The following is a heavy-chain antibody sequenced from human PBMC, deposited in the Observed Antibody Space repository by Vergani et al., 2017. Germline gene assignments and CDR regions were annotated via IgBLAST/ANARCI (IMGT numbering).Heavy chain of an antibody. CDR1: GGTFSSYA. D-gene: IGHD3-16*01. CDR2: LIPIFGTA. Sequence: QVQLVQSGAEVKKPGSSVKVSCKASGGTFSSYAISWVRQAPGQGLEWMGGLIPIFGTANYAQKFQGRVTITADASTSTAYMELSSLRSEETAGYYCAGRTFGRGSVSNDYWGQGTLVTVSS. V-gene: IGHV1-69*12. J-gene: IGHJ4*02. CDR3: AGRTFGRGSVSNDY.